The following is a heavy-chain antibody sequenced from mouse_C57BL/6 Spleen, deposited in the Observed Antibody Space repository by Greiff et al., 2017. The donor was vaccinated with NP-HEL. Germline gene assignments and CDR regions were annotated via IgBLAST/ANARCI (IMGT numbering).Heavy chain of an antibody. D-gene: IGHD2-5*01. V-gene: IGHV1-64*01. CDR2: IHPNSGST. CDR1: GYTFTSYW. Sequence: QVQLQQPGAELVKPGASVKLSCKASGYTFTSYWMHWVKQRPGQGLEWIGMIHPNSGSTNYNEKFKSKATLTVDKSSSTAYMQLSSLTSEDSAVYYGEREYYSNPGDAMDYWGKGTSVTVAS. J-gene: IGHJ4*01. CDR3: EREYYSNPGDAMDY.